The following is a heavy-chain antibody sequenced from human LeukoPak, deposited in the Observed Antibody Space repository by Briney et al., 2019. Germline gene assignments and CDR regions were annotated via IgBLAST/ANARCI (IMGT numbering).Heavy chain of an antibody. CDR1: GFTVSTNY. CDR3: GRGGEYSGHYFGGGIEGYFDY. Sequence: PGGSLRLSCAASGFTVSTNYMNWVRQAPGKGLEWVSVIDTADKTYYADSVKGRFTISRDNSNNTVFLQLNSVRTEDQAVYYCGRGGEYSGHYFGGGIEGYFDYWGQGTVVTVSS. CDR2: IDTADKT. J-gene: IGHJ4*02. D-gene: IGHD5-12*01. V-gene: IGHV3-53*01.